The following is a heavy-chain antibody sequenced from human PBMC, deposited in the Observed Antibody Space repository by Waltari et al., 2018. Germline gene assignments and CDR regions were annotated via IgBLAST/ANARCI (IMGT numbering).Heavy chain of an antibody. CDR2: IYHSGST. D-gene: IGHD3-10*01. V-gene: IGHV4-30-2*01. Sequence: QLQLQESGSGLVKPSQTLSLTCAVSGCSISSGGYSGSWIRQPPGKGLEWIGYIYHSGSTYSNPSLKSRVTISVDRSKNQFSLKLSSVTAADTAVYYCARGTMDSPDYYFDYWGQGTLVTVSS. CDR3: ARGTMDSPDYYFDY. J-gene: IGHJ4*02. CDR1: GCSISSGGYS.